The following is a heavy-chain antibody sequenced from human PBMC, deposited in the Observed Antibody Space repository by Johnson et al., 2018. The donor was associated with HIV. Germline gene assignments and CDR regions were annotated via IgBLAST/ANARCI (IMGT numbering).Heavy chain of an antibody. V-gene: IGHV3-30*03. CDR2: ISYDGSNK. J-gene: IGHJ3*02. CDR3: ACLAHDAFDI. D-gene: IGHD3-16*01. CDR1: GFTFSSYG. Sequence: VQVLESGGGLVQPGGSLRLSCAASGFTFSSYGMHWVRQAPGKGLEWVAVISYDGSNKYYADSVKGRFTISRDNSKNTLYLQMNSLRAEDTAVYYCACLAHDAFDIWGQGTMVTVSS.